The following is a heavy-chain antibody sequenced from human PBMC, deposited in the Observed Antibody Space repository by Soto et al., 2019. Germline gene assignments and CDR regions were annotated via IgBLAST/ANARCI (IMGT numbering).Heavy chain of an antibody. Sequence: QLQLQESGPGLVKPSETLSLTCTVSGGSISSSSYYWGWIRQPPGKGLEWIGSIYYSGSTYYNPSLKSRVTISVDTSKNQFSLKLSSVTAADTAVYYCARLPYCGGDCYPVDYWGQGTLVTVSS. CDR2: IYYSGST. CDR3: ARLPYCGGDCYPVDY. D-gene: IGHD2-21*01. V-gene: IGHV4-39*01. CDR1: GGSISSSSYY. J-gene: IGHJ4*02.